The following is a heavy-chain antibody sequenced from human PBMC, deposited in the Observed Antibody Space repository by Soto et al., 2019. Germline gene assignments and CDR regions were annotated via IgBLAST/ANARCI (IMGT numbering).Heavy chain of an antibody. V-gene: IGHV3-23*01. CDR2: ISGSGGST. J-gene: IGHJ6*03. CDR3: AKEFRGGSHYYYYYMDV. Sequence: PGGSLRLSCAASGFTFSSYAMSWVRQAPGKGLEWVSAISGSGGSTYYADSVKGRFTISRDNSKNTLYLQMNSLRAEDTAVYYSAKEFRGGSHYYYYYMDVWGKGTTVTVSS. CDR1: GFTFSSYA. D-gene: IGHD3-16*01.